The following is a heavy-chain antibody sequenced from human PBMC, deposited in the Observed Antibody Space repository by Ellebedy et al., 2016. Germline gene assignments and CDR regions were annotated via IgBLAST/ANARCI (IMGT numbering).Heavy chain of an antibody. J-gene: IGHJ4*02. CDR3: AKSGSSGYYYHYFDY. V-gene: IGHV3-23*01. CDR2: ISGSGGST. D-gene: IGHD3-22*01. Sequence: GESLKISCAASGFTFSSYAMSWVRQAPGKGLEWASAISGSGGSTYYADSVKGRFTISRDNSKNTLYLQMNSLRAEDTAVYYCAKSGSSGYYYHYFDYWGQGTLVTVSS. CDR1: GFTFSSYA.